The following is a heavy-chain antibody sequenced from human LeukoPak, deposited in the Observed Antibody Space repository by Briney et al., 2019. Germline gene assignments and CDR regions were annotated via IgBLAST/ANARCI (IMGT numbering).Heavy chain of an antibody. CDR3: ARDSSSAPYYYYYYGMDV. D-gene: IGHD6-6*01. Sequence: ASVTVSYKASGYTLTGYGISWVEQAPGHRLEWIGRISAYNGNTNYGQKLQGRVTMTTDTSTSSDYMELRSLRSNDTAVYYCARDSSSAPYYYYYYGMDVWGQATTVTVSS. V-gene: IGHV1-18*01. CDR1: GYTLTGYG. CDR2: ISAYNGNT. J-gene: IGHJ6*02.